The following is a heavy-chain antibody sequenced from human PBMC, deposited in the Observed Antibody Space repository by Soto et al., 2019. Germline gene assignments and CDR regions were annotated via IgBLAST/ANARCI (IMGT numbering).Heavy chain of an antibody. Sequence: GGSLRLSCAASGFTFSSYWMSWVRQAPGKGLEWVANIKQDGSEKYYVDSVKGRFTISRDNAKNSLYLQMNSLRAEDTAVYYWARGQIRWPKGNAFDIWGQGKMVTVS. V-gene: IGHV3-7*05. CDR2: IKQDGSEK. J-gene: IGHJ3*02. D-gene: IGHD2-15*01. CDR1: GFTFSSYW. CDR3: ARGQIRWPKGNAFDI.